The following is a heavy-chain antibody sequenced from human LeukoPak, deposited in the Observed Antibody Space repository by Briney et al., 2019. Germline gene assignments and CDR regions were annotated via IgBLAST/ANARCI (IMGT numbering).Heavy chain of an antibody. CDR2: IYYSGST. CDR1: GGSISSGDYY. Sequence: SETLSLTCTVSGGSISSGDYYWSWIRQPPGKGLEWIGYIYYSGSTYYNPSLKSRVTISVDTSKNQFSLKLSSVTAADTAVYYCARTHGDWAWFDPWGQGTLVTVSS. D-gene: IGHD4-17*01. V-gene: IGHV4-30-4*01. J-gene: IGHJ5*02. CDR3: ARTHGDWAWFDP.